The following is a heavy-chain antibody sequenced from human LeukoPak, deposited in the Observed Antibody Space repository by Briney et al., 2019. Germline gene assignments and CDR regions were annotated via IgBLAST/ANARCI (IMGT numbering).Heavy chain of an antibody. CDR3: ARWGSGYFDY. V-gene: IGHV4-4*02. J-gene: IGHJ4*02. D-gene: IGHD6-19*01. Sequence: PSETLSLTCTVSGGSIGSSNWWSWVRQPPGKGLEWIGEVYQSGSTNYNPSLKNRVTMSVDKSKNQFSLSLSSVTAADTAVYYCARWGSGYFDYWSQGTQVTVSS. CDR2: VYQSGST. CDR1: GGSIGSSNW.